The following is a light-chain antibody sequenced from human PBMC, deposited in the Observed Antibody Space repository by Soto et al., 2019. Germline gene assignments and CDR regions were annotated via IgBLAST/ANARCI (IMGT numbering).Light chain of an antibody. CDR3: QQYNDWPLT. Sequence: EMVMTQSPATLSVYPGERANLSCRASQSVSGNLAWYQQKPGQAPSLLIYDISARATGIPTRFSGSGSGTEFTLTISSLQSEDFAVYYCQQYNDWPLTFGGVSKVDI. J-gene: IGKJ4*01. CDR2: DIS. V-gene: IGKV3D-15*01. CDR1: QSVSGN.